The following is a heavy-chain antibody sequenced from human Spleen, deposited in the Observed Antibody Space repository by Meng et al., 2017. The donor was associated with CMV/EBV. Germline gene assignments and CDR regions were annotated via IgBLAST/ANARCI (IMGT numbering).Heavy chain of an antibody. Sequence: SGGSISNSNWWSWVRQPPGKGLEWIGDIYPSGSTNYNPSLKSRVTISVDKSKNQFALNLSSVTAADTAVYYCARVWSSGWSDTGFDYWGQGTLVTVSS. D-gene: IGHD6-19*01. CDR3: ARVWSSGWSDTGFDY. CDR1: GGSISNSNW. J-gene: IGHJ4*02. CDR2: IYPSGST. V-gene: IGHV4-4*02.